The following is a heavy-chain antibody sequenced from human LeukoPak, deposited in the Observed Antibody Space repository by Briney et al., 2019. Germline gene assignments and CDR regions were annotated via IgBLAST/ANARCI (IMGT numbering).Heavy chain of an antibody. V-gene: IGHV1-2*02. J-gene: IGHJ4*02. CDR1: GYTFTSYY. D-gene: IGHD2-2*01. CDR3: ARDVYYCSSTSCYADYFDY. Sequence: ASVKVSCKTSGYTFTSYYMHWVRQAPGQGLEWMGWINPNSGGTNYAQKFQGRVTMTRDTSISTAYMELSRLRSDDTAVYYCARDVYYCSSTSCYADYFDYWGQGTLVTVSS. CDR2: INPNSGGT.